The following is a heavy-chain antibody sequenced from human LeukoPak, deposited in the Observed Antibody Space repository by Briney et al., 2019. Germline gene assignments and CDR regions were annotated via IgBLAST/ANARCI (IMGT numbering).Heavy chain of an antibody. V-gene: IGHV1-69*01. D-gene: IGHD3-3*01. CDR1: GGTFSSYA. CDR2: IIPIFGTA. Sequence: ASVKVSCKASGGTFSSYAISWVRQAPGQGLEWMGGIIPIFGTANYAQKFQGRVTITADESTSTAYTELSSLRSEDTAVYYCARERPPPDHFWSGYHFDYWGQGTLVTVSS. J-gene: IGHJ4*02. CDR3: ARERPPPDHFWSGYHFDY.